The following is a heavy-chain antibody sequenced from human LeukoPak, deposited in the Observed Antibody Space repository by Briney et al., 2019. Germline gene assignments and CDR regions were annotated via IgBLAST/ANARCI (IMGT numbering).Heavy chain of an antibody. CDR1: GGTFSSYA. Sequence: ASVKVSCKASGGTFSSYAISWVRQAPGQGLEWMGGIIPIFGTANYAQKFQGRVTITADESTSTAYMELSSLRSEDTAVYYCARGGPDIVVVPAAPGGYFDLWGRGTLVTVSS. J-gene: IGHJ2*01. V-gene: IGHV1-69*13. D-gene: IGHD2-2*01. CDR3: ARGGPDIVVVPAAPGGYFDL. CDR2: IIPIFGTA.